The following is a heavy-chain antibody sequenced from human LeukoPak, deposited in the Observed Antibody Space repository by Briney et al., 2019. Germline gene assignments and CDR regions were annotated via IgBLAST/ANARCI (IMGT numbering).Heavy chain of an antibody. CDR1: GGSISSYY. V-gene: IGHV4-59*01. D-gene: IGHD5-18*01. Sequence: SETLSLTCTVSGGSISSYYWSWIRQPPGKGLEWIGYIYYSGSTNYNPSLKSRVTISVDTSKNQFSLKLSSVPAADTAVYYCARSVDTVMVTRAYYFDYWGQGALVTVSS. CDR3: ARSVDTVMVTRAYYFDY. CDR2: IYYSGST. J-gene: IGHJ4*02.